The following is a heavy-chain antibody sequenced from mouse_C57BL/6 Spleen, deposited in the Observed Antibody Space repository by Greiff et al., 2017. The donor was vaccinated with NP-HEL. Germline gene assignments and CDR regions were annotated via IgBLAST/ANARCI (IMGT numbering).Heavy chain of an antibody. CDR2: INPNNGGT. CDR3: ARGITTVVSKGVAY. D-gene: IGHD1-1*01. J-gene: IGHJ3*01. Sequence: EVQLQQSGPELVKPGASVKISCKASGYTFTDYYMNWVKQSHGKSLEWIGDINPNNGGTSYNQQFKGKATLTVDQSSSTAYLELRSLTSEDSAVYYCARGITTVVSKGVAYWGQGTLGTVSA. CDR1: GYTFTDYY. V-gene: IGHV1-26*01.